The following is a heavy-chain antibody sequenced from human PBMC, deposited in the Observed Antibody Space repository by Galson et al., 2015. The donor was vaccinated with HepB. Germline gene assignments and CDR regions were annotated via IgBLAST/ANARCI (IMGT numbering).Heavy chain of an antibody. CDR1: GFTFSSYS. V-gene: IGHV3-21*01. CDR3: ASYSSSWYVGDY. D-gene: IGHD6-13*01. J-gene: IGHJ4*02. Sequence: SLRLSCAASGFTFSSYSMNWVRQAPGKGLEWVSSISSSSSYIYYADSVKGRFTISRDNAKNSLYLQMNSLRAEDTAVYYCASYSSSWYVGDYWGQGTLVTVSS. CDR2: ISSSSSYI.